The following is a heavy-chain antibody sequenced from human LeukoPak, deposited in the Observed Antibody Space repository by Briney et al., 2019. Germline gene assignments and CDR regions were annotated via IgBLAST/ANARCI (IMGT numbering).Heavy chain of an antibody. CDR1: GFTFSNYD. CDR3: ARAGTGVSGVVDY. J-gene: IGHJ4*02. CDR2: IGVPGDT. V-gene: IGHV3-13*01. D-gene: IGHD2-15*01. Sequence: GGSLRLSCAASGFTFSNYDMHWVRQPTGKGLEWVSAIGVPGDTYYPDSVEGRFTISRENARNSLYLQMNSLRAGDTAVYFCARAGTGVSGVVDYWGQGTLVTVSS.